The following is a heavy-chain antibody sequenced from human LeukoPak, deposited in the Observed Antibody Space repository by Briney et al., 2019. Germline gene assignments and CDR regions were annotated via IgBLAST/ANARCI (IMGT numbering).Heavy chain of an antibody. Sequence: EASVKVSCKVSGYTLTELFMHWVRQAPGKGLEWMGGFDPEDGETIYAQRFQGRVTMTEDTSTDTAYMELSSLRSEDTAVYYCANIPNSFVPDYWGQGSLVTVSS. CDR2: FDPEDGET. D-gene: IGHD1/OR15-1a*01. CDR1: GYTLTELF. J-gene: IGHJ4*02. V-gene: IGHV1-24*01. CDR3: ANIPNSFVPDY.